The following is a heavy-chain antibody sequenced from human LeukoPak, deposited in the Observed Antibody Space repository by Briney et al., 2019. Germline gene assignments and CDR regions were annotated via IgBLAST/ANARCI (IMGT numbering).Heavy chain of an antibody. D-gene: IGHD5-24*01. CDR1: GFTFSSYS. CDR3: AREGGRDGYNFRVLGVFDL. J-gene: IGHJ3*01. V-gene: IGHV3-21*01. CDR2: ISSSSSYI. Sequence: PGGSLRLSCAASGFTFSSYSMNWVRQAPGKGLEGVSSISSSSSYIYYADSVKGRFTISRDNARNSLSLQMNSLRAEDTAVYYCAREGGRDGYNFRVLGVFDLWGPGTMVTVSS.